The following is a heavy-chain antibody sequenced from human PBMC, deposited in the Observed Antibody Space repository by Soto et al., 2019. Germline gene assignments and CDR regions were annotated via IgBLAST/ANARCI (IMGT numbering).Heavy chain of an antibody. CDR1: GYTFTSYD. J-gene: IGHJ4*02. CDR3: ARGPESSNYFDY. Sequence: GASVKVSCKASGYTFTSYDINWVRQATGQGLEWMGWMNPNSGNTGYAQKFQGRVTMTRNTSISTAYMELSSLRSEDTAVYYCARGPESSNYFDYWGQGTLVTVSS. V-gene: IGHV1-8*01. CDR2: MNPNSGNT. D-gene: IGHD6-13*01.